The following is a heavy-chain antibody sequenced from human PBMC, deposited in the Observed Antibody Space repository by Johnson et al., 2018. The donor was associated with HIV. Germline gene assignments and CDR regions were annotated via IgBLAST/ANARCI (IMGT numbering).Heavy chain of an antibody. CDR2: IKQDGSEK. V-gene: IGHV3-7*05. Sequence: EQLVESGGGLVQPGGSLRLSCAASGFTFSSYWMSWVRQAPGKGLEWVANIKQDGSEKYYVDSVKGRFTISRDNSKNTLYLQMNSLRAEDTAVYYCAKDPTTYYYDSSGYRTGGDAFDIWGQGTMVTVSS. CDR3: AKDPTTYYYDSSGYRTGGDAFDI. D-gene: IGHD3-22*01. CDR1: GFTFSSYW. J-gene: IGHJ3*02.